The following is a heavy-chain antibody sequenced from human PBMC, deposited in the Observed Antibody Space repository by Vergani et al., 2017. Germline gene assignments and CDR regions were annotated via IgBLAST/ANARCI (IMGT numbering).Heavy chain of an antibody. Sequence: QVQLVESGGGVVQPGRSLRLSCAASGFTFSNYGMHWVRQAPGKGLEWVAVVSDDGSNKSYADSVKGRFTISRDNSKSTLYLQMNSLRAEDTAVYYCARVKVGATSFDYWGQGTLVTVSS. D-gene: IGHD1-26*01. CDR1: GFTFSNYG. CDR3: ARVKVGATSFDY. V-gene: IGHV3-30*03. J-gene: IGHJ4*02. CDR2: VSDDGSNK.